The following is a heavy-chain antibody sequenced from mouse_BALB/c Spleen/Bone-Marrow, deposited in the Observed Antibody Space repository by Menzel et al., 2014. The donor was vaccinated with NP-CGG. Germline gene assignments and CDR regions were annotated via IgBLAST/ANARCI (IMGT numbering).Heavy chain of an antibody. D-gene: IGHD1-1*01. Sequence: EVQLQQSGAELVKPGASVELSCTASGFNIQNTYIHWVKQRPEQGLEWIGRIDPANGNTKYDPKFQDKATITADTSSNTAYLQLTSLTSEDTAVYYRGRGAYGFAMDYWGQGTSVTVSA. CDR2: IDPANGNT. V-gene: IGHV14-3*02. CDR1: GFNIQNTY. CDR3: GRGAYGFAMDY. J-gene: IGHJ4*01.